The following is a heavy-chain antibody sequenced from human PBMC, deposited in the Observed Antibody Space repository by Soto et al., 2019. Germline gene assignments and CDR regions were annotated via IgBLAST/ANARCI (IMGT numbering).Heavy chain of an antibody. J-gene: IGHJ6*02. CDR1: GFTFSSYA. Sequence: QVQLVESGGGVVQPGRSLRLSCAASGFTFSSYAMHWVRQAPGKGQEWVAVISYDGSNKYYADSVKGRFTISRDNSNNTLYLQMNSLRAEDTAVYYCAIDYSDYTGMGYYYYGMDVWGQGTTGTVSS. D-gene: IGHD5-12*01. V-gene: IGHV3-30-3*01. CDR2: ISYDGSNK. CDR3: AIDYSDYTGMGYYYYGMDV.